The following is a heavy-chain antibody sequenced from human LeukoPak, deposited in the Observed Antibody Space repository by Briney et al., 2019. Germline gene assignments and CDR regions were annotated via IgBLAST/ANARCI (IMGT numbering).Heavy chain of an antibody. CDR2: INHSGST. CDR1: GGSFSGYY. Sequence: SETLSLTCAVYGGSFSGYYWSWIRQPPGKGLEWIGEINHSGSTNYNPSLKSRVTISVDTSESQFSLKLTSVTAADTAVYYCARGGFNSYGFFYWGQGILVSVS. V-gene: IGHV4-34*01. D-gene: IGHD3-16*02. J-gene: IGHJ4*02. CDR3: ARGGFNSYGFFY.